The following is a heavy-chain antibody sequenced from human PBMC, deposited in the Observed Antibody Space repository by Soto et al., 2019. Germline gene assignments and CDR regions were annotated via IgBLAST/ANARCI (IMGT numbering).Heavy chain of an antibody. V-gene: IGHV5-10-1*01. D-gene: IGHD6-6*01. J-gene: IGHJ6*04. CDR3: ARRRQLVSFRTGYYGMDV. CDR1: GYSFTSYW. Sequence: SGESLKISCNGSGYSFTSYWISWVRQMPGKGLEWMGRIDPSDSYTNYSPSFQGHVTISADKSISTAYLQWSSLKASETAMYYCARRRQLVSFRTGYYGMDVWGKGTTVTVSS. CDR2: IDPSDSYT.